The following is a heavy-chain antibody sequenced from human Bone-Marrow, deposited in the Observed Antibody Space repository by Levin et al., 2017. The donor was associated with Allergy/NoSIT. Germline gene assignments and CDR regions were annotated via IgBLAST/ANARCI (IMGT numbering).Heavy chain of an antibody. Sequence: GGSLRLSCAASGFTFSSYAMTWVRQAPGKGLEWVSAISGSGGSPYYADSVKGRFTISRDNSKNTLYLQMNSLRAEDTAVYYCAKEAPPLYYDFWSGYYYFDDWGQGTLVTVSS. V-gene: IGHV3-23*01. CDR1: GFTFSSYA. CDR2: ISGSGGSP. CDR3: AKEAPPLYYDFWSGYYYFDD. J-gene: IGHJ4*02. D-gene: IGHD3-3*01.